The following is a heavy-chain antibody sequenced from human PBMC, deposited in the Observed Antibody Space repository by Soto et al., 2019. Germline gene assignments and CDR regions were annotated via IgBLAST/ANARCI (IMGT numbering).Heavy chain of an antibody. CDR1: GFTFSDYY. CDR3: TNQRWLQLPLN. V-gene: IGHV3-11*06. CDR2: ISSSSSDT. Sequence: GGSLRLSCAASGFTFSDYYMSWIRQAPGKGLEWVSYISSSSSDTNYADSVRGRFTISRDNAKNLLYLQMNSLRAEDTAVYYCTNQRWLQLPLNWGQGTLVTVSS. J-gene: IGHJ4*02. D-gene: IGHD5-12*01.